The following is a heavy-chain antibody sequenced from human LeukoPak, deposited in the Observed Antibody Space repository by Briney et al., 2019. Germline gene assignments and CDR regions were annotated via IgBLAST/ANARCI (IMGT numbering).Heavy chain of an antibody. V-gene: IGHV3-30*04. CDR3: ARDLFKRRPGYFDY. CDR2: ISYDGSNK. J-gene: IGHJ4*02. CDR1: GFTFINYA. Sequence: PERSLRLSCAASGFTFINYAIHWVRQAPGKGLEWVGVISYDGSNKYYAHSVKDRFTISRDNSNNTLYLQMNSLRAEATAVYYCARDLFKRRPGYFDYWGQGTLVTVSS. D-gene: IGHD3-10*01.